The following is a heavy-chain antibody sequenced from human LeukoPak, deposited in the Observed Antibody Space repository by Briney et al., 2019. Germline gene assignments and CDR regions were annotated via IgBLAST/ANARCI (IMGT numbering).Heavy chain of an antibody. CDR3: I. V-gene: IGHV3-74*01. J-gene: IGHJ3*02. D-gene: IGHD2-8*01. CDR2: INSDESNT. Sequence: GGSLRLSCAASGFTFSHYLMHWVRQAPGKGLVWVSRINSDESNTNSYADFVKGRFIISRDNAKNTLYLQMNSLICGRGGNGIDIWGQGTTVIVSS. CDR1: GFTFSHYL.